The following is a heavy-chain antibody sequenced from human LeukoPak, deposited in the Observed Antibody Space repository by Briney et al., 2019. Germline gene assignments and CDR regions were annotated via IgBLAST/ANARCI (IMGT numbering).Heavy chain of an antibody. CDR1: GVTFSSYS. V-gene: IGHV3-21*01. Sequence: GGSLRLSCAASGVTFSSYSMNWVRQAPGKGLEWVSSISSSSSYIYYADSVKGRFTISRDNAKNSLYLQMNSLRAEDTAVYYCAQTSSSWAIDYWGQGTLVTVSS. D-gene: IGHD6-13*01. J-gene: IGHJ4*02. CDR3: AQTSSSWAIDY. CDR2: ISSSSSYI.